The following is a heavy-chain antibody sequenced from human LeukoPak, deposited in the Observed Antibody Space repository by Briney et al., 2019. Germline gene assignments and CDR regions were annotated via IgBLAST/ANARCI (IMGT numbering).Heavy chain of an antibody. Sequence: ASVKVSCKASGGAFSNDAISWVRQAPGQGLEWMGRIIPNLEMALYAQKFKGRVTITADKSPSTAYMELSSLTSEDTAVYFCARDLVCTMNCKDSWGQGTLVTVS. CDR1: GGAFSNDA. J-gene: IGHJ4*02. V-gene: IGHV1-69*04. CDR3: ARDLVCTMNCKDS. D-gene: IGHD2-2*01. CDR2: IIPNLEMA.